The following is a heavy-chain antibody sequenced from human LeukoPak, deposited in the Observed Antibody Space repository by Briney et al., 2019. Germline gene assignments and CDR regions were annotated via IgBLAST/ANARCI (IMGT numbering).Heavy chain of an antibody. CDR1: GFTFSSYS. CDR2: INNRGTTI. V-gene: IGHV3-48*04. D-gene: IGHD1-7*01. CDR3: ARKAQYNGHYPLDY. J-gene: IGHJ4*02. Sequence: PGGSLRLSCAASGFTFSSYSMNWVHQAPGKGPEWVSYINNRGTTIYYADSVKGRFTISRDSSKNTLFLQMNSLRAEDTALYFCARKAQYNGHYPLDYWGQGTLVTVSS.